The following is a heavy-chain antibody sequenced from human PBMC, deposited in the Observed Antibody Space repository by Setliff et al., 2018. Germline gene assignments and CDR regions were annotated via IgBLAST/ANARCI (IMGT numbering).Heavy chain of an antibody. CDR2: IYYSGST. J-gene: IGHJ3*02. D-gene: IGHD1-26*01. CDR3: ARCSGSYDAFDI. Sequence: PSETLFLTCTVSGGSISSGGYYWSWIRQHPGMGLEWIGYIYYSGSTYHNPSLKTLVTISVDTSKNQFSLKLSSVTAADTAAYYCARCSGSYDAFDIWGQGTMVTVSS. CDR1: GGSISSGGYY. V-gene: IGHV4-31*01.